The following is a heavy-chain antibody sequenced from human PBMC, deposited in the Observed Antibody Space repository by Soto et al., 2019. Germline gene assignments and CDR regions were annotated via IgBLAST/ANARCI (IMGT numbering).Heavy chain of an antibody. V-gene: IGHV3-9*01. CDR1: GFTFDDYA. J-gene: IGHJ6*04. D-gene: IGHD2-21*01. Sequence: EVQLVESGGGLVQPGRSLRLSCAASGFTFDDYAMHWVRQVPGKGLEWVSGISWNSGKIDYVDSVKGRFTISRDSAKNSLHLQMNSLRAEDTALYYCVKESGGDCCSYYMDVWGIGTTVPGSS. CDR3: VKESGGDCCSYYMDV. CDR2: ISWNSGKI.